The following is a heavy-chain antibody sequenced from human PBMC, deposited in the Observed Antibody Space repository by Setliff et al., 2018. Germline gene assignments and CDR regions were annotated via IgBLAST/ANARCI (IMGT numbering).Heavy chain of an antibody. CDR2: IYTSGST. Sequence: TLSLTCTVSGGSISSGSYYWSWIRQPAGKGLEWIGRIYTSGSTNYNPSLKSRVTISVDTSKNQFSLKLSSVTAADTAVYYCARGISFHLEWLLWGQGTLVTVSS. V-gene: IGHV4-61*02. J-gene: IGHJ4*02. CDR1: GGSISSGSYY. D-gene: IGHD3-3*01. CDR3: ARGISFHLEWLL.